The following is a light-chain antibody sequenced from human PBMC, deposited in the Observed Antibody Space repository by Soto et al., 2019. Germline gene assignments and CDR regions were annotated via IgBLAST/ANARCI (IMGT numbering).Light chain of an antibody. V-gene: IGLV1-40*01. CDR3: QSYDSSLSARV. Sequence: QSVLTQPPSGSGAPGQRFTISCTGSISNIGAGYDVHWYQQLPGTAPKLLIYDNTDRPSGVPDRFSGSKSGTSASLAINGLQAEDEADYYCQSYDSSLSARVFGGRTKLTVL. J-gene: IGLJ3*02. CDR1: ISNIGAGYD. CDR2: DNT.